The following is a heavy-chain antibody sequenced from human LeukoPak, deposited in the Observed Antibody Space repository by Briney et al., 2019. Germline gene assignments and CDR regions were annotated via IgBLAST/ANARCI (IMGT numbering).Heavy chain of an antibody. CDR2: IYYSGST. Sequence: PSETLSLTCIVSGGSISSSTYYWSWIRQPPGKGLEWIGYIYYSGSTNYNPSLKSRVTISVDTSKNQFSLKLSSVTAADTAVYYCARFLGSSYYYGSGSYYNRVDRYYYYGMDVWGQGTTVTVSS. D-gene: IGHD3-10*01. J-gene: IGHJ6*02. CDR3: ARFLGSSYYYGSGSYYNRVDRYYYYGMDV. V-gene: IGHV4-61*01. CDR1: GGSISSSTYY.